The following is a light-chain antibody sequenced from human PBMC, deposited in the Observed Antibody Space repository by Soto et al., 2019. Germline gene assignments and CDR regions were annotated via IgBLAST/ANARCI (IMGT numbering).Light chain of an antibody. V-gene: IGKV1-5*01. J-gene: IGKJ2*01. CDR2: DAS. CDR3: QQYNSYLYT. CDR1: QSISSW. Sequence: DIQMTQSPSTLSASVGDRVTITSRASQSISSWLAWYQQKPGKAPKLLIYDASSLESGVPSRFSGSGSETEFTLTLSSLQPDDFATYYCQQYNSYLYTFGQGTKLEIK.